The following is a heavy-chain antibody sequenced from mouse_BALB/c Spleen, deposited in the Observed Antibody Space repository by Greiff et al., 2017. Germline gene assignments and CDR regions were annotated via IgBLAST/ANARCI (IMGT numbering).Heavy chain of an antibody. CDR1: GFTFSSYA. J-gene: IGHJ2*01. CDR2: ISSGGSYT. D-gene: IGHD2-14*01. Sequence: EVQLVESGGGLVKPGGSLKLSCAASGFTFSSYAMSWVRQSPEKRLEWVAEISSGGSYTYYPDTVTGRFTISRDNAKNTLYLEMSSLRSEDTAMYYCARTGYDGGGSGFDYWGQGTTLTVSS. CDR3: ARTGYDGGGSGFDY. V-gene: IGHV5-9-4*01.